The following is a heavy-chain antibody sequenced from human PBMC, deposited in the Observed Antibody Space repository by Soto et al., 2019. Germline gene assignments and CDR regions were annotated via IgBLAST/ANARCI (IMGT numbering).Heavy chain of an antibody. V-gene: IGHV4-31*03. CDR2: IYYSGST. J-gene: IGHJ4*02. CDR1: GGSISSGGYY. Sequence: PSETLSLTCTVSGGSISSGGYYWSWIRQHPGKGLEWIGYIYYSGSTYYNPSLKSRVTISVDTSKNQFSLKLSSVTAADTAVYYCARGDYYDSSGYYPEYFDYWGQGTLVTVSS. CDR3: ARGDYYDSSGYYPEYFDY. D-gene: IGHD3-22*01.